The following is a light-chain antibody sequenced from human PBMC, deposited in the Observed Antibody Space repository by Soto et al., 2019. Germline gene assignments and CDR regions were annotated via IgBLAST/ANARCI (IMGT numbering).Light chain of an antibody. CDR3: QQYTNTNNPWM. Sequence: DIPDTQSPRTLSQSLGDRATITCGASQTISTWMAWYQQKPGKAPKLLVYDVSTLQSGVASRFSGSGSGTEFTLIISGLQPDDSATYYCQQYTNTNNPWMFGQGTKVDIK. CDR2: DVS. V-gene: IGKV1-5*01. CDR1: QTISTW. J-gene: IGKJ1*01.